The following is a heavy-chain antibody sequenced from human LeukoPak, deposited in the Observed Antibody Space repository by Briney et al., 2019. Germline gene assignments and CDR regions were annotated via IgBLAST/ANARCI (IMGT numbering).Heavy chain of an antibody. CDR2: IKQDGSEK. CDR1: GFTFSSYW. D-gene: IGHD4/OR15-4a*01. V-gene: IGHV3-7*01. J-gene: IGHJ4*02. Sequence: GGSLRLSCAASGFTFSSYWMSWVRQAPGKGLEWVANIKQDGSEKYYVDSVKGRFTITRDNAKNSLYLQMNSLRAEDTAVYYCARDRYGDYFDYWGQGTLVTVSS. CDR3: ARDRYGDYFDY.